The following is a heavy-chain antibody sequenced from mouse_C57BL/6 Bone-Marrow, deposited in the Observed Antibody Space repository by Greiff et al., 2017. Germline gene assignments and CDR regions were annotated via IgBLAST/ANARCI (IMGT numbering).Heavy chain of an antibody. CDR1: GYTFTSYW. J-gene: IGHJ4*01. Sequence: QVQLQQPGAELVRPGSSVKLSCKASGYTFTSYWMHWVKQRPIQGLEWIGNIDPSDSETPYTQKFKDKATLTVDKSSSTAYMQLSSLTSEDSAVYYCARFYSNYEGYYARDYWGQGTSVTVSS. CDR3: ARFYSNYEGYYARDY. D-gene: IGHD2-5*01. V-gene: IGHV1-52*01. CDR2: IDPSDSET.